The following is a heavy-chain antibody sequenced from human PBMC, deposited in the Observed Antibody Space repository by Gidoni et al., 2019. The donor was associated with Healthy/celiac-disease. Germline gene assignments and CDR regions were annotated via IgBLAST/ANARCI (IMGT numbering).Heavy chain of an antibody. CDR2: INGDGSST. J-gene: IGHJ3*02. D-gene: IGHD1-26*01. CDR1: GFTFSPYW. V-gene: IGHV3-74*01. CDR3: ARVSEGASGNAFDI. Sequence: EVQLVASGGGLVQPGGSLRLSCAAAGFTFSPYWMHWVRVAPGKGLVWVSRINGDGSSTRYADSVRGRFTISRDNAKNTLYLQTSSLGAEDTAVYYCARVSEGASGNAFDIWGQGTMVTVSS.